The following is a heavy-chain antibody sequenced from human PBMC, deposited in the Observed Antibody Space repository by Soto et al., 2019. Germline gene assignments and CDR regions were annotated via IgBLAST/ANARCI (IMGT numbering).Heavy chain of an antibody. J-gene: IGHJ5*02. Sequence: EVQLVQSGAEVKKPGESLKISCKGSGYSFTSYWIGWVRQMPGKGLEWMGIIYPGDSDTRYSPSFQGQVTISADKSISTAYLQWSSLKASDTAMYYCARRIDDFWSGYYSDCFDPWGQGTLVTVSS. CDR2: IYPGDSDT. CDR3: ARRIDDFWSGYYSDCFDP. CDR1: GYSFTSYW. D-gene: IGHD3-3*01. V-gene: IGHV5-51*01.